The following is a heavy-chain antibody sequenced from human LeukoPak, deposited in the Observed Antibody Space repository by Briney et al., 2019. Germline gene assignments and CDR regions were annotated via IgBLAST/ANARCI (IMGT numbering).Heavy chain of an antibody. CDR1: GFIFSSYW. V-gene: IGHV3-7*04. D-gene: IGHD4-17*01. J-gene: IGHJ4*02. CDR2: IKQGGSEK. CDR3: ARVRGDYDFDF. Sequence: GVSLRLSCAASGFIFSSYWMSWVRQAPGKGLEWVANIKQGGSEKYYVDSVKGRFTISRDNAKNSLYLQTNSLRAEDTAVYYCARVRGDYDFDFWGQGTLVTVSS.